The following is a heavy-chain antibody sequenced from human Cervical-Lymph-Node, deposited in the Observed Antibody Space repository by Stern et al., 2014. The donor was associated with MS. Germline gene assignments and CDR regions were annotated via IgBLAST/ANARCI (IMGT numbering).Heavy chain of an antibody. CDR2: INHSGST. CDR3: ARLRSYSSSSGRLYFDY. J-gene: IGHJ4*02. D-gene: IGHD6-6*01. V-gene: IGHV4-34*01. Sequence: QVQLVQWGAGLLKPSETLSLTCAVYGGSFSGYYWSWIRQPPGKGLEWIGEINHSGSTNYNPSLKSRVTISVDPSKNQFSLKLSSVTAADTAVYYCARLRSYSSSSGRLYFDYWGQGTLVTVSS. CDR1: GGSFSGYY.